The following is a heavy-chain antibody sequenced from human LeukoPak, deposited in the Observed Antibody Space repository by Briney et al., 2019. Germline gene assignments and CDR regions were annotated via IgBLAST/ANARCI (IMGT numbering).Heavy chain of an antibody. D-gene: IGHD1-26*01. J-gene: IGHJ4*02. CDR2: ISSSGSTI. V-gene: IGHV3-48*04. Sequence: PGGSLRLSCAASGFTFSSYSMNWVRQAPGKGLEWVSYISSSGSTIYYADSVKGRFTISRDNAKKSLYLQMKSLRAEDTAVYYCARDRASAVDYWGQGTLVTVSS. CDR1: GFTFSSYS. CDR3: ARDRASAVDY.